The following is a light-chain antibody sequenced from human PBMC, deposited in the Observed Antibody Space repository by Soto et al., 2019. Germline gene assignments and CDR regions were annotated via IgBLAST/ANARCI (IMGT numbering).Light chain of an antibody. CDR3: CSYARGSTYV. Sequence: QAVLTQPASVSVSPGQSITISCTGTSSDVGNYNLVSWYQQHPGKAPKLMIYEGSKRPSGVYNRISGSKSDNTASLTISGLQAEDEAHYYCCSYARGSTYVFGTGTKLTVL. CDR2: EGS. V-gene: IGLV2-23*01. J-gene: IGLJ1*01. CDR1: SSDVGNYNL.